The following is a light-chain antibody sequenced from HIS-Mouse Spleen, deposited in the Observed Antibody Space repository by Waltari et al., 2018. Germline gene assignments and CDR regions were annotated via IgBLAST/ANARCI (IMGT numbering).Light chain of an antibody. CDR2: AAS. V-gene: IGKV1-9*01. J-gene: IGKJ1*01. CDR3: QQLNSYPPT. Sequence: DIQLTQSPSFLSASVGDSVTITFPASQGISSYLSWYQQKPGNAPKLLIYAASTLQSGVPSRFSGSGSGTEFTLTISSLQPEDFATYYCQQLNSYPPTFGQGTKVEIK. CDR1: QGISSY.